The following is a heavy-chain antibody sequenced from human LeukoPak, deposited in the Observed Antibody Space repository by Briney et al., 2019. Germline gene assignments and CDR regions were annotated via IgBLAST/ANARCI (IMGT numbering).Heavy chain of an antibody. J-gene: IGHJ4*02. Sequence: GASVKVSCKASGYTFTSYDINWVRQATGQGLEWMGWMNPNSGNTGYAQKFQGRVTMTRNTSISTAYMELSSLRSEDTAVYYCARSRGKRFDTALDYWGQGTLVTVSS. D-gene: IGHD5-18*01. CDR3: ARSRGKRFDTALDY. CDR1: GYTFTSYD. CDR2: MNPNSGNT. V-gene: IGHV1-8*01.